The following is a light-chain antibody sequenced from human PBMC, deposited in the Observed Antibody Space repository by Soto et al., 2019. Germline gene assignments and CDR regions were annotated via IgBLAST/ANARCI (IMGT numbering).Light chain of an antibody. V-gene: IGLV1-44*01. CDR3: SAWDDTLSGPV. CDR2: SDN. Sequence: QPVLTQPPSASGAPGLRVTISCSGSNSNLGGNTVNWYQQLPGKAPKLLIHSDNERPSGVPGRFSGSRSGASASLAITGLQSEDEAYYYCSAWDDTLSGPVLGGGTQLTVL. CDR1: NSNLGGNT. J-gene: IGLJ7*01.